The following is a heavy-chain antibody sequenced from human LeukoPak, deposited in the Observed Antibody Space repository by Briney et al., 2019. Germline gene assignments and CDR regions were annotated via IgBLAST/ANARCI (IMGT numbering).Heavy chain of an antibody. D-gene: IGHD5-24*01. Sequence: GASVKVSCKASGFTFTNYNMHWVRQAPGQGLEWMGIINPSGGSTNYAQNFHARVTMTRDTSTSTVYMELSSLRSEDTAVYYCARVRDGYNDAYDIWGQGTMVTVPS. J-gene: IGHJ3*02. CDR3: ARVRDGYNDAYDI. CDR2: INPSGGST. V-gene: IGHV1-46*01. CDR1: GFTFTNYN.